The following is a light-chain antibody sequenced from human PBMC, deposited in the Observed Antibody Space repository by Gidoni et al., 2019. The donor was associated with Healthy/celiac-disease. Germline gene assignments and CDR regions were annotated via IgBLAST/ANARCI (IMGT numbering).Light chain of an antibody. J-gene: IGLJ2*01. Sequence: QSALTQPASVSGSPGQSITISCTGTSSDVGSYNLVSWYQQPPGKAPKLMIYEVRKRPSGVSNRFSGSKSGNTASLTISGLQAEDEADYYCCSYAGSVVFGGGTKLTVL. CDR2: EVR. V-gene: IGLV2-23*02. CDR1: SSDVGSYNL. CDR3: CSYAGSVV.